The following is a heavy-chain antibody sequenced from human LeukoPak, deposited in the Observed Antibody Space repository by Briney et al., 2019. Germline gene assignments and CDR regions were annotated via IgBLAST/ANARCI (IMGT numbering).Heavy chain of an antibody. CDR3: ARDPTPVYSSGWYPLDH. V-gene: IGHV3-23*01. J-gene: IGHJ4*02. Sequence: QPGGSLRLSCAASGFTFSSYAMSWVRQAPGKGLEWVSAISGSGGSTYYADSVKGRFTISRDNSKNTLYLQMNSLRAEDTAVYYCARDPTPVYSSGWYPLDHWGQGTLVTVSS. D-gene: IGHD6-19*01. CDR2: ISGSGGST. CDR1: GFTFSSYA.